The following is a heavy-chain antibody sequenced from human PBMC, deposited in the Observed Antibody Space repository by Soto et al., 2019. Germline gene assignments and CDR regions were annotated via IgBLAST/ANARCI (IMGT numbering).Heavy chain of an antibody. CDR1: GFSIRSFN. CDR2: ISGESSFK. V-gene: IGHV3-21*01. J-gene: IGHJ4*02. D-gene: IGHD6-19*01. Sequence: GGSLRLSCEASGFSIRSFNMNWVRQAPGKGLEWVASISGESSFKYYTEAVKGRFTISRDNARNSLFLQMNFLDVEDTALYYCATDGDSSGGWYFNGDYFKCWGQGTLVTFSS. CDR3: ATDGDSSGGWYFNGDYFKC.